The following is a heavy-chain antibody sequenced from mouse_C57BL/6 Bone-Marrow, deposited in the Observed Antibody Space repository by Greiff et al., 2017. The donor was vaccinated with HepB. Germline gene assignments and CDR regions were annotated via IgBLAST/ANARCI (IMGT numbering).Heavy chain of an antibody. J-gene: IGHJ2*01. D-gene: IGHD2-4*01. Sequence: EVKLVESGAELVRPGSSVKMSCKTSGYTFTSYGINWVKQRPGQGLEWIGYIYIGNGYTEYNEKFKGKATLTSDTSSSTAYMQLSSLTSEDSAIYFCARPSMITTGYYFDYWGQGTTLTVSS. CDR3: ARPSMITTGYYFDY. V-gene: IGHV1-58*01. CDR1: GYTFTSYG. CDR2: IYIGNGYT.